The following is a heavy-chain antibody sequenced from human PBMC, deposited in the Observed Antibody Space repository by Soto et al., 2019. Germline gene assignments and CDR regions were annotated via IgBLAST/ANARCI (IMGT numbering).Heavy chain of an antibody. J-gene: IGHJ1*01. CDR1: GGTFSSYA. Sequence: QVQLVQSGAEVKKPGSSVKVSCKASGGTFSSYAISWVRQAPGQGLEWMGGIIPIFGTANYAQKFQGRVTITADESTSTAYMELSSLRSEDTAVYYCARACSMYSSGCLHQGALYFQHWGQGTLVTVSS. V-gene: IGHV1-69*01. D-gene: IGHD6-19*01. CDR2: IIPIFGTA. CDR3: ARACSMYSSGCLHQGALYFQH.